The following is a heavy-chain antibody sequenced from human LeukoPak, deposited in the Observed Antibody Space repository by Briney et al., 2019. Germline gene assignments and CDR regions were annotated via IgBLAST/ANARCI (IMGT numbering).Heavy chain of an antibody. CDR3: ARGLRITIFGVVIISAFDI. CDR2: MNPNSGNT. D-gene: IGHD3-3*01. CDR1: GYTFTSYD. V-gene: IGHV1-8*01. Sequence: GASVNVSCKASGYTFTSYDVNWVRQATGQGLEWMGWMNPNSGNTGYAQKFQGRVTMTRNTSISTAYMELSSLRSEDTAVYYCARGLRITIFGVVIISAFDIWGQGTMVTVSS. J-gene: IGHJ3*02.